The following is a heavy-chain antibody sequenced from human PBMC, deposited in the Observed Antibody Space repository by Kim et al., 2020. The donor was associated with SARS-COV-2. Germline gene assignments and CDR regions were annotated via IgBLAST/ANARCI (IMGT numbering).Heavy chain of an antibody. CDR2: IYYSGST. CDR3: ARSYGSGSYYNPGYWYFDL. J-gene: IGHJ2*01. CDR1: GGSVSSGSYY. Sequence: SETLSLTCTVSGGSVSSGSYYWSWIRQPPGKGLEWIGYIYYSGSTNYNPSLKSRVTISVDTSKNQFSLKLSSVTAADTAVYYCARSYGSGSYYNPGYWYFDLWGRGTLVTVSS. V-gene: IGHV4-61*01. D-gene: IGHD3-10*01.